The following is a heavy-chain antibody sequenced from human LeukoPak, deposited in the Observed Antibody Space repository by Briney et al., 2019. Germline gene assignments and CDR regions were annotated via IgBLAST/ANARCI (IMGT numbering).Heavy chain of an antibody. J-gene: IGHJ6*03. CDR3: ARSLATSYYYLDV. D-gene: IGHD5-12*01. CDR1: GFTFSNYA. CDR2: ISYDGSNK. Sequence: GGSLRLSCAASGFTFSNYAMHWVRQAPGKGLEWVAVISYDGSNKFYADSVKGRFTISRDNSKNTLHLQMNSLRAEDKAVYYCARSLATSYYYLDVWGKGTTVTVSS. V-gene: IGHV3-30*04.